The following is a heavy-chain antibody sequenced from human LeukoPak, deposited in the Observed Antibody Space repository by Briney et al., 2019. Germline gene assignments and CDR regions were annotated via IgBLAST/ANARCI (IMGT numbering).Heavy chain of an antibody. J-gene: IGHJ4*02. V-gene: IGHV3-7*01. Sequence: GGSLRLSCAASGFSIDPYWMTWARHVPGKGLEWVANINQDGSEQYYVDSVKGRFTISRDNAKNSLFLQMNSLRAEDTAVYYCAKDSGPYYYDSSGYFDYWGQGTLVTVSS. D-gene: IGHD3-22*01. CDR2: INQDGSEQ. CDR1: GFSIDPYW. CDR3: AKDSGPYYYDSSGYFDY.